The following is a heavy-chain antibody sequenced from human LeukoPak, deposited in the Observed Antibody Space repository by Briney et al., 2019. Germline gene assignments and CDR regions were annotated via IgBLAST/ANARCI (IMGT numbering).Heavy chain of an antibody. CDR3: ARHAYGVVTARSIRSPFDY. Sequence: SETLSLTCTVSGGSVNNYFWSWVRQPPGKRLEWIGYIYYRGSTNYNPSLKSRVTISVDTSKNQFSLKLSSVTAADTAVYYCARHAYGVVTARSIRSPFDYWGQGTLVTVSS. CDR1: GGSVNNYF. D-gene: IGHD4-23*01. CDR2: IYYRGST. J-gene: IGHJ4*02. V-gene: IGHV4-59*08.